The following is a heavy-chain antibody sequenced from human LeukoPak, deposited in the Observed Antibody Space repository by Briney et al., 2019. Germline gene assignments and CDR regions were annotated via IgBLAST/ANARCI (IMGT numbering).Heavy chain of an antibody. V-gene: IGHV3-66*01. CDR3: TREDHSNHNY. Sequence: SGGSLRLSCAASGFTVSSNYMSWVRQAPGKGLEWVSVIYSGNNTYYADSVKGRFTISRDNSKNTLYLQMNSLGAEDTAVYYCTREDHSNHNYWGQGTLVTVSS. CDR2: IYSGNNT. J-gene: IGHJ4*02. D-gene: IGHD1-14*01. CDR1: GFTVSSNY.